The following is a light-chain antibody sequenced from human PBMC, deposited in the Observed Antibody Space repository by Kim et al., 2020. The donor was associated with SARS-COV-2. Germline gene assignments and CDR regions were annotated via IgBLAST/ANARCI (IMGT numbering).Light chain of an antibody. CDR1: QGISSW. J-gene: IGKJ2*01. V-gene: IGKV1-5*03. CDR3: QQYNTYVT. CDR2: KAS. Sequence: DIQMTQSPSTLSAFVGDRVTITCRASQGISSWLAWYQQKPGKAPKLLIYKASSLESGVPSRFSGSGSGTEFTLTISSLQPEDFATYYCQQYNTYVTFGQGTKLEI.